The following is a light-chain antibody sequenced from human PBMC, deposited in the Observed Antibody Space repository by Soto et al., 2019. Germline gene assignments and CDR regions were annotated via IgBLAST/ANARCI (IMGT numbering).Light chain of an antibody. J-gene: IGKJ1*01. CDR2: GAS. Sequence: DIVLTQSPATLSVSPGESVTLSCRAGQSVSNNLAWYQQKPGQTPRLVIYGASNRATGVPARFSGSGSGTDFTLTISSLQSEDFAVYYCLQYDDWHRTFGQGTKVDIK. CDR3: LQYDDWHRT. CDR1: QSVSNN. V-gene: IGKV3-15*01.